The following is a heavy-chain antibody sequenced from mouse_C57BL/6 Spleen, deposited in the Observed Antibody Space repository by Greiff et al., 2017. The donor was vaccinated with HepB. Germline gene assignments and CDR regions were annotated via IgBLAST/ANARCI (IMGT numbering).Heavy chain of an antibody. Sequence: VKLMESGPELVKPGASVKISCKASGYAFSSSWMNWVKQRPGKGLEWIGRIYPGDGDTNYNGKFKGKATLTADKSSSTAYMQLSSLTSEDSAVYFCASMDFGYFDYWGQGTTLTVSS. V-gene: IGHV1-82*01. CDR2: IYPGDGDT. D-gene: IGHD1-1*02. J-gene: IGHJ2*01. CDR1: GYAFSSSW. CDR3: ASMDFGYFDY.